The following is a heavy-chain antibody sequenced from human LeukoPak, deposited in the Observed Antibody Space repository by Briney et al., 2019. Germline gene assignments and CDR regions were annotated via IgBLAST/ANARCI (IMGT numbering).Heavy chain of an antibody. V-gene: IGHV3-23*01. CDR2: ISGSGGST. CDR1: GXTXXSYX. J-gene: IGHJ4*02. D-gene: IGHD7-27*01. Sequence: PGGXXXXSXXXXGXTXXSYXMSWVRQAPGKGLEWVSAISGSGGSTYYADSVKGRFTISRDNSKNTLYLQMNSLRAEDTAVYYCAKSWGSFDYWGQGTLVTVSS. CDR3: AKSWGSFDY.